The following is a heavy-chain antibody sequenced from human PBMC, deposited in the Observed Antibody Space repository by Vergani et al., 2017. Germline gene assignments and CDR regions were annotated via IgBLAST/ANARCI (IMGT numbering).Heavy chain of an antibody. CDR3: ARGWEPLEGVRDYYYYYLDV. CDR1: GGTFSSYA. CDR2: IIPIFGTA. D-gene: IGHD1-26*01. Sequence: QVQLVQSGAEVKKPGSSVKVSCKASGGTFSSYAISWVRQAPGQGLEWMGGIIPIFGTANYAQKFQGRVTITADKSTSTAYMELGSLRSEDTAVYYCARGWEPLEGVRDYYYYYLDVWGKGTTVTVSS. J-gene: IGHJ6*03. V-gene: IGHV1-69*06.